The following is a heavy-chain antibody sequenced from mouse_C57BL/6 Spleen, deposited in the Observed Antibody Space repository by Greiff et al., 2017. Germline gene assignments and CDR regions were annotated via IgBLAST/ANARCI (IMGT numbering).Heavy chain of an antibody. CDR2: MNPNNGGT. V-gene: IGHV1-26*01. CDR3: AREGLRGVFAY. D-gene: IGHD1-1*01. Sequence: EVQLQQSGPELVKPGASVKISCKASGYTFTDYYMNWVKQSHGKSLEWIGDMNPNNGGTSYNQKFKGKATLTVDKSSSTAYMELRSLTSEDSAVYYCAREGLRGVFAYWGQGTLVTVSA. CDR1: GYTFTDYY. J-gene: IGHJ3*01.